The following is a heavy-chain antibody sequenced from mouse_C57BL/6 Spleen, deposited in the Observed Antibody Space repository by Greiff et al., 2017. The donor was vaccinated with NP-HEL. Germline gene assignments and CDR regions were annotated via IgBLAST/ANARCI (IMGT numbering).Heavy chain of an antibody. J-gene: IGHJ2*01. D-gene: IGHD1-1*01. V-gene: IGHV1-42*01. CDR1: GYSFTGYY. CDR3: ARGFYYYGSSYYFDY. CDR2: INPSTGGT. Sequence: VQLQQSGPELVKPGASVKISCKASGYSFTGYYMNWVKQSPEKSLEWIGEINPSTGGTTYNQKFKAKATLTVDKSSSTAYMQLKSLTSEDSAVYYCARGFYYYGSSYYFDYWGQGTTLTVSS.